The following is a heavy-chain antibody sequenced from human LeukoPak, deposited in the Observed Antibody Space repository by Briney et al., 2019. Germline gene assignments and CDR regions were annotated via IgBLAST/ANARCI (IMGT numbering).Heavy chain of an antibody. J-gene: IGHJ4*02. CDR3: TRNSGWYGIS. V-gene: IGHV3-23*01. Sequence: GGSLRLSCTGSGFTLSSYEMSWVRQAPGKGLEWVSSIDYSGDSPYYADSVKGRFTMSRDNSKNIVYLQLSTLRPEDTALYYRTRNSGWYGISWGQGTQVTVSS. D-gene: IGHD6-19*01. CDR2: IDYSGDSP. CDR1: GFTLSSYE.